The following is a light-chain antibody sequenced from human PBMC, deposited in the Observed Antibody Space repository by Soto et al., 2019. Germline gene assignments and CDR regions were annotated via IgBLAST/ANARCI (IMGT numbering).Light chain of an antibody. V-gene: IGLV1-51*02. CDR1: SSNIGMTS. J-gene: IGLJ1*01. Sequence: QSVLTQPPSVSAAPGQNVTISCSGSSSNIGMTSVSWYQQLPEAAPKLLIHENYKRPSGIPDRISGSKSGTSASLAIGGLQSEDEADYYCAAWDDSLNGFYVFGTGTKVTVL. CDR3: AAWDDSLNGFYV. CDR2: ENY.